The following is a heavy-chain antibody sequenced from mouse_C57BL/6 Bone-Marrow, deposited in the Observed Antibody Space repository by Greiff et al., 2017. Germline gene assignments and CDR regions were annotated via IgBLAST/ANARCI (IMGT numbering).Heavy chain of an antibody. CDR2: IYPGDGDT. CDR3: ARGGYYGPWFAY. V-gene: IGHV1-82*01. Sequence: VQLQQSGPELVKPGASVKISCKASGYAFSSSWMNWVKQRPGKGLEWIGRIYPGDGDTNYNGKFKGKATLTADKSSSTAYMQLSSLTSEDSAVYFCARGGYYGPWFAYWGQGTLVTVSA. J-gene: IGHJ3*01. CDR1: GYAFSSSW. D-gene: IGHD1-1*01.